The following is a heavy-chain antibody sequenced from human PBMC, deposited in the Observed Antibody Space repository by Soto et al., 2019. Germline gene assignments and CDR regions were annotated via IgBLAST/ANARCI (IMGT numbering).Heavy chain of an antibody. CDR2: INVGNGNT. CDR1: GYTFTDYA. CDR3: AREGAHYTPLDQ. D-gene: IGHD2-15*01. V-gene: IGHV1-3*01. J-gene: IGHJ4*02. Sequence: ASVKVSCKASGYTFTDYAIHWVRQAPGQGLEWMGWINVGNGNTGYSRKFQGRVTNARDMSASTAYIEVTSLTSEDTAIYYCAREGAHYTPLDQWGQGTLVTASS.